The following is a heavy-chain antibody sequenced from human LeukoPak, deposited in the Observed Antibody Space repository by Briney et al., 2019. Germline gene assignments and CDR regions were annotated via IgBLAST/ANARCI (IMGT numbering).Heavy chain of an antibody. CDR3: AKSYDFWTGPPGD. J-gene: IGHJ4*02. CDR2: ISSSSSTI. CDR1: GFTFSNYW. V-gene: IGHV3-48*04. D-gene: IGHD3-3*01. Sequence: GGSLRLSCAASGFTFSNYWMNWVRQAPGKGLEWVSYISSSSSTIYYADSVKGRFTISRDNAKNSLYLQMNSLRVEDTAIYYCAKSYDFWTGPPGDWGQGTLVTVSS.